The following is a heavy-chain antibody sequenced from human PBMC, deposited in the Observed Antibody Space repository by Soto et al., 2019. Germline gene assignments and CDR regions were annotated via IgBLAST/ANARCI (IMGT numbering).Heavy chain of an antibody. J-gene: IGHJ5*02. CDR2: IYHSGST. D-gene: IGHD1-1*01. V-gene: IGHV4-30-2*01. Sequence: QLQLQESGSGLVRPSQTLSLTCAVSGGSISSGGYSWNWIRQPPGKGLEWIGYIYHSGSTLSNPSLKRRVTIAVDKSKNQFSLKLSSVPAADTAVYYCARDQLEGNWFDPWGQGTLVTVSS. CDR3: ARDQLEGNWFDP. CDR1: GGSISSGGYS.